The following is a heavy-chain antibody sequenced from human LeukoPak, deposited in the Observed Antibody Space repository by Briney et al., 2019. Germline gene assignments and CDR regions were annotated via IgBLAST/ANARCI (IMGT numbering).Heavy chain of an antibody. Sequence: GRSLRLSCAASGFTFSSYAMHWVRQAPGKGLEWVAVISYDGSNKYYADSVKGRFTISRDNSKNTLYLQMNSLRAEDTAVYYCARDPGQYAFDIWGQGTMVTVSS. J-gene: IGHJ3*02. CDR3: ARDPGQYAFDI. CDR2: ISYDGSNK. CDR1: GFTFSSYA. V-gene: IGHV3-30-3*01.